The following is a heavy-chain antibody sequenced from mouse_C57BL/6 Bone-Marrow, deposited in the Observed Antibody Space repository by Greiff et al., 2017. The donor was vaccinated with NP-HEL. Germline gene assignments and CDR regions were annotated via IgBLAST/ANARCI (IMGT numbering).Heavy chain of an antibody. CDR2: IRLKSDNDAT. CDR1: GFTFSNYW. CDR3: TIFYYGSSWYFDV. V-gene: IGHV6-3*01. D-gene: IGHD1-1*01. Sequence: EVKVEESGGGLVQPGGSMKLSCVASGFTFSNYWMNWVRQSPEKGLEWVAQIRLKSDNDATHYAESGKGRFTMTRDDSKRSVYLQMNNLRAEDTGIYYCTIFYYGSSWYFDVWGTGTTVTVSS. J-gene: IGHJ1*03.